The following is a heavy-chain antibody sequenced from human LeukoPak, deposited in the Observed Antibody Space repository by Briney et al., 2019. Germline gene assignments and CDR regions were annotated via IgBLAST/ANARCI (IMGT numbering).Heavy chain of an antibody. Sequence: PSQTLSLTCTVSGGSISSGGYYWSWIRQHPGKGLEWIGYIYYSGSTYYNPSLKSRVTISVDTSKNHFSLKLSSVTAADTAVYYCARWGLLVGAANCSDPWGQGTLVTVSS. CDR3: ARWGLLVGAANCSDP. CDR1: GGSISSGGYY. V-gene: IGHV4-31*03. CDR2: IYYSGST. D-gene: IGHD2-15*01. J-gene: IGHJ5*02.